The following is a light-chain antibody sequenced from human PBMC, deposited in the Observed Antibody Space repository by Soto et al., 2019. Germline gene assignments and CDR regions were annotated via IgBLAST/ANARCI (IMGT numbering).Light chain of an antibody. Sequence: DIQMTQSPSSVSASVGDRITITCRASQSISNRLAWYQQKPGKAPKVLIYDASSLEGGVPSRFSGTGSATEFILTISSLQPEDFATYYCQQLNSYPTWTFGQGTKVDIK. CDR2: DAS. J-gene: IGKJ1*01. V-gene: IGKV1-5*01. CDR3: QQLNSYPTWT. CDR1: QSISNR.